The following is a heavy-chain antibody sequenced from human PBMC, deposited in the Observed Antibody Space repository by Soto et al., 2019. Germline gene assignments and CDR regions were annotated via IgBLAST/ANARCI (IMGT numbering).Heavy chain of an antibody. J-gene: IGHJ6*02. V-gene: IGHV3-53*01. Sequence: GGSLRLSCAASGFTVSSNYMSWVRQAPGKGLEWVSVIYSGGSTYYADSVKGRFTISRDNSKNTLYLQMNSLRAEDTAVYYCARNFYDYYYYGMDVWGQGTTVTVSS. CDR2: IYSGGST. CDR3: ARNFYDYYYYGMDV. D-gene: IGHD1-7*01. CDR1: GFTVSSNY.